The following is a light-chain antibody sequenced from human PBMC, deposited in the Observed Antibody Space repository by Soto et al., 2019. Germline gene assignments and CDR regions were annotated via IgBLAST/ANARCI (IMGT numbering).Light chain of an antibody. CDR1: SSDVGSYSF. J-gene: IGLJ2*01. Sequence: QSVLTQPASVSGSPGQSITISCTGTSSDVGSYSFVSWYQQHPSKAPTLMIYEATKRRSGVSNRFSGSKSCNTASLTISGLRAEDEADYYCCSHAVGSTLLFGGGTKLTVL. V-gene: IGLV2-23*01. CDR3: CSHAVGSTLL. CDR2: EAT.